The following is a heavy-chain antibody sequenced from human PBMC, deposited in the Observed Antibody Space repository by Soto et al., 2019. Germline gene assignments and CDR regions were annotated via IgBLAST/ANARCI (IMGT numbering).Heavy chain of an antibody. CDR2: IYYSGST. V-gene: IGHV4-61*03. D-gene: IGHD2-21*01. J-gene: IGHJ6*01. Sequence: QVQLQESGPGLVKPSETLSLTCTVSGGSVSSGSYYWSWIRQPPGKGLEWIGYIYYSGSTNYNPSVKSRVAREGGPSQTPSYRKLSSVTAADTAVYDCARGIGVVWGQGTVVAVCS. CDR1: GGSVSSGSYY. CDR3: ARGIGVV.